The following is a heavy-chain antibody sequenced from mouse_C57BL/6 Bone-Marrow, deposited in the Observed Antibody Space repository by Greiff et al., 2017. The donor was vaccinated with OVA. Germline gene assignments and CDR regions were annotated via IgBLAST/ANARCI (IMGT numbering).Heavy chain of an antibody. CDR2: INPSSGYT. D-gene: IGHD1-1*02. CDR1: GYTFTSYT. CDR3: ARCGNYFDY. V-gene: IGHV1-4*01. Sequence: VQRVESGAELARPGASVKMSCKASGYTFTSYTMHWVKQRPGQGLEWIGYINPSSGYTKYNQKFKDKATLTADKSSSTAYMQLSSLTSEDSAVYYCARCGNYFDYWGQGTTLTVSS. J-gene: IGHJ2*01.